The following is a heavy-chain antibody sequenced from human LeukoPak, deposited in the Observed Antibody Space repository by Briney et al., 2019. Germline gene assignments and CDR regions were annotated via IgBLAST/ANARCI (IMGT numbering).Heavy chain of an antibody. D-gene: IGHD3-10*01. CDR3: AIFPILFVIGAMQDLDW. CDR1: GFTFSSYW. Sequence: GGSLRLSCAASGFTFSSYWMHWVRQAPGKGLVWVSRINTDGSSTSYADSVKGRFTISRDNAKNTLYLQMNSLRAEDTAVYYCAIFPILFVIGAMQDLDWWGQGTLVTVSS. V-gene: IGHV3-74*01. J-gene: IGHJ4*02. CDR2: INTDGSST.